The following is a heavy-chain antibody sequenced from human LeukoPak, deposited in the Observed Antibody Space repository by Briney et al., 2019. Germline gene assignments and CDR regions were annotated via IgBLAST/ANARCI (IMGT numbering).Heavy chain of an antibody. CDR2: ISYDGSNN. V-gene: IGHV3-30*03. D-gene: IGHD6-19*01. CDR1: GFTFSSYG. Sequence: ARSLRLSCAASGFTFSSYGMHWGRQAPGKGLEWVAVISYDGSNNYYADSVKSRFTISRDNSKNTLYLQMNSLRAEDTAVYYCRAVAVSFDYWGQGTLVTVSS. J-gene: IGHJ4*02. CDR3: RAVAVSFDY.